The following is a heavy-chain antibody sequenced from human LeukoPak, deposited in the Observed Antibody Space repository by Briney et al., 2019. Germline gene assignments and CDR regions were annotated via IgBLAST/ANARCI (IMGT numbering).Heavy chain of an antibody. V-gene: IGHV1-2*02. CDR1: GYTLTGYY. J-gene: IGHJ4*02. CDR2: INPNSGGT. D-gene: IGHD3-16*02. CDR3: AGGPGDYVWGSYRPFDY. Sequence: GASVKVSCKASGYTLTGYYMHWVRQAPGQGLEWMGWINPNSGGTNYAQKFQGRVTMTRDTSISTAYMELSRLRSDDTAVYYCAGGPGDYVWGSYRPFDYWGQGTLVTVSS.